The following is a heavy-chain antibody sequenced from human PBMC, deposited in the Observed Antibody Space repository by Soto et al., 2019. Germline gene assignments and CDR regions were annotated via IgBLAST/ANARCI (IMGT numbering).Heavy chain of an antibody. CDR2: IIPIFNST. V-gene: IGHV1-69*06. J-gene: IGHJ4*02. CDR1: GSRFSNYV. Sequence: QVQLVQSGAEVKTPGSSLKVSCTVSGSRFSNYVISWVRQAPGHGLEWLGRIIPIFNSTQYAQKFQGRVTITADKSTNTASLELSSLRSDATAVYYCAREGRGKKAGYNGLVSLGYWDQGTLVTVSS. D-gene: IGHD2-2*02. CDR3: AREGRGKKAGYNGLVSLGY.